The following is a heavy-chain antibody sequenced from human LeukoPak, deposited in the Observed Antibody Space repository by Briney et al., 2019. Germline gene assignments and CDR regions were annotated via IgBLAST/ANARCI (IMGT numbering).Heavy chain of an antibody. D-gene: IGHD6-13*01. V-gene: IGHV3-30*04. CDR2: ISYDGSNN. Sequence: GGSLRLSCTVLGFTFSTFAIHWVRQAPGKGLEWVPVISYDGSNNYYTDSVKGRFTISRDNSKNTLYLQMNSLRPEDTAVYYCARDVSAAAADGSGGDYWGQGSLVTVSS. J-gene: IGHJ4*02. CDR3: ARDVSAAAADGSGGDY. CDR1: GFTFSTFA.